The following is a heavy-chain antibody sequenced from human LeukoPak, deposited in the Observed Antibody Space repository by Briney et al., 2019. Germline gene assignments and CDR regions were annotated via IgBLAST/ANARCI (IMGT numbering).Heavy chain of an antibody. CDR3: ARERTYYYDSSGYYYPYYYYYGMDV. D-gene: IGHD3-22*01. CDR1: GFTFSSYS. CDR2: ISSSSSYI. Sequence: GGSLRLSCAASGFTFSSYSMNWVRQAPGKGLEWVSSISSSSSYIYSADSVKGRFTISRDNAKNSLYLQMNSLRAEDTAVYYCARERTYYYDSSGYYYPYYYYYGMDVWGQGTTVTVSS. J-gene: IGHJ6*02. V-gene: IGHV3-21*01.